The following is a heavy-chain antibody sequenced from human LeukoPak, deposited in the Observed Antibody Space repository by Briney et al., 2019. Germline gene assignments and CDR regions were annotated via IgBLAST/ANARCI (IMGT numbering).Heavy chain of an antibody. Sequence: GGSLRLSCAAPGFTFSSYAMSWVRQAPQKGLEWVSVISGSGGSTYSADSVKGRFTISRDNSKNTLYLQMNSLRAEDTAVYFCAKSQDGGRLFHFDYWGQGTLVTVSS. D-gene: IGHD1-26*01. CDR1: GFTFSSYA. CDR3: AKSQDGGRLFHFDY. CDR2: ISGSGGST. V-gene: IGHV3-23*01. J-gene: IGHJ4*02.